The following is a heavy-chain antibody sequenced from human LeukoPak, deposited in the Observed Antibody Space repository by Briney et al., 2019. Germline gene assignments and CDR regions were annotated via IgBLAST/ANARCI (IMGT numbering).Heavy chain of an antibody. V-gene: IGHV3-74*01. CDR3: ARHYSSSWYENYYYYMDV. CDR2: INSDGSST. Sequence: ETLSLTCTVSGGSISSSSYYWCWIRQPPGKGLVWVSRINSDGSSTSYADSVKGRFTISRDNAKNTLYLQMNSLRAEDTAVYYCARHYSSSWYENYYYYMDVWGKGTTVTVSS. CDR1: GGSISSSSYY. J-gene: IGHJ6*03. D-gene: IGHD6-13*01.